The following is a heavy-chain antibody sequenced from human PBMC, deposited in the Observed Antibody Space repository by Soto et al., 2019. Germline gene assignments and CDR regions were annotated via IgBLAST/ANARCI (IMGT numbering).Heavy chain of an antibody. CDR2: IGTAGDT. J-gene: IGHJ4*02. Sequence: GGSLRLSCEASGFTFSGFDMHWVRQPTGKGLEWVSSIGTAGDTYYAVSVKGRFTISRDNAKNSLSLQMNSLRAGDLAVYFCAKSQEIGTHFFDSWGQGTQVTVSS. CDR1: GFTFSGFD. D-gene: IGHD6-13*01. V-gene: IGHV3-13*01. CDR3: AKSQEIGTHFFDS.